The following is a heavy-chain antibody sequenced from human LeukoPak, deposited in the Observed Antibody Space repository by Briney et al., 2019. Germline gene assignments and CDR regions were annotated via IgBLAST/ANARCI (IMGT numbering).Heavy chain of an antibody. CDR3: ARDVLERRREFDY. CDR1: GFTFSSYG. CDR2: IWYDGSNK. Sequence: PGRSLRLSCAASGFTFSSYGMHWVRQAPGKGLEWVAVIWYDGSNKYYADSVKGRFTISRDNSKNTLYLQMNSLRAEDTAVYYCARDVLERRREFDYWGQGTLVTVSS. D-gene: IGHD1-1*01. J-gene: IGHJ4*02. V-gene: IGHV3-33*01.